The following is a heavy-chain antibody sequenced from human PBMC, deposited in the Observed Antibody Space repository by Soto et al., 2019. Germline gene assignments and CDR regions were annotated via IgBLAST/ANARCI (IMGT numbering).Heavy chain of an antibody. Sequence: EVQLLESGGGLVQPGGSLRLSCAASGFTFSSYAMSWVRQAPGKGLEWVSAISGSGGSTYYADSVKGRFTISRDNSKNTLYRQMNSLRAEDTAVYYCAKTRRYSGSYYSDYYYGMDVWGQGTTVTVSS. J-gene: IGHJ6*02. CDR3: AKTRRYSGSYYSDYYYGMDV. CDR1: GFTFSSYA. D-gene: IGHD1-26*01. CDR2: ISGSGGST. V-gene: IGHV3-23*01.